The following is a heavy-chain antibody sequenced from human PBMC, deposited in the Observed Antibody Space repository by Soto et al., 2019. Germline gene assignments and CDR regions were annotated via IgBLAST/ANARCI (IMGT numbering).Heavy chain of an antibody. CDR2: IKQDGSEK. J-gene: IGHJ4*02. CDR3: AGAGIRYFDWLLFDYFDY. V-gene: IGHV3-7*01. D-gene: IGHD3-9*01. CDR1: GFTFSSYW. Sequence: GGSMRLSCAASGFTFSSYWMSWVRQAPGKGLEWVANIKQDGSEKYYVDSVKGRFTIPRDNAKNSLYLQMNSLRAEDTAVFFCAGAGIRYFDWLLFDYFDYWGQGTLVTVSS.